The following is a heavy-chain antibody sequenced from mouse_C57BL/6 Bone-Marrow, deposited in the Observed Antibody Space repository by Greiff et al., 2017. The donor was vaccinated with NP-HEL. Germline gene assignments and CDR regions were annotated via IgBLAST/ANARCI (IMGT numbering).Heavy chain of an antibody. CDR3: ARQRLRRSWFAY. CDR2: INPSSGYT. Sequence: QVQLQQSGAELARPGASVKMSCKASGYTFTSYTMHWVKQRPGQGLEWIGYINPSSGYTKYNQKFKGKATLTADKSSSTAYMQLSSLTSEDSAVYFCARQRLRRSWFAYWGQGTLVTVSA. J-gene: IGHJ3*01. D-gene: IGHD2-4*01. V-gene: IGHV1-4*01. CDR1: GYTFTSYT.